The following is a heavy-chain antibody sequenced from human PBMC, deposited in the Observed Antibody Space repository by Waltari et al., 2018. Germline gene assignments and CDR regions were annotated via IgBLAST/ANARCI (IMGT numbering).Heavy chain of an antibody. J-gene: IGHJ3*01. CDR1: GVSITSNRHY. Sequence: QLQLQESGPRLVRPSETLSLICRVSGVSITSNRHYWAWIRQSPGQGLEWTGTVSYSGTTYISPSLKSRVSVSRDTSKNQLSLILGSVTAADMAVYYCATYIGASVGTAAFDVWGQGTMVTVSS. D-gene: IGHD5-12*01. CDR3: ATYIGASVGTAAFDV. CDR2: VSYSGTT. V-gene: IGHV4-39*01.